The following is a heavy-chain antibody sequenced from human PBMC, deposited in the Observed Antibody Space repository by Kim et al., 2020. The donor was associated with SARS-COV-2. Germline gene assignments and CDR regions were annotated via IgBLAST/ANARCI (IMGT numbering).Heavy chain of an antibody. CDR1: GYTFTSYD. CDR2: MNPNSGNT. Sequence: ASVKVSCKASGYTFTSYDINWVRQATGQGLEWTGWMNPNSGNTGYAQKFQGRVTMTRNTSISTAYMELSSLRSEDTAVYYCARGARYSGYDYAYWGQGTLVTVSS. D-gene: IGHD5-12*01. V-gene: IGHV1-8*01. CDR3: ARGARYSGYDYAY. J-gene: IGHJ4*02.